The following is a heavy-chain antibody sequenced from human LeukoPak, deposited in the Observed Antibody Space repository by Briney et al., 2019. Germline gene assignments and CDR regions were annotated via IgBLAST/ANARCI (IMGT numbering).Heavy chain of an antibody. CDR3: ARRPLSNFGVVITEYYYYYYGMDV. V-gene: IGHV4-31*03. CDR1: GGSISSGGYY. J-gene: IGHJ6*02. CDR2: IHYSGIT. Sequence: PSETLSLTCTVSGGSISSGGYYWSWIRQHPGEGLEWIGYIHYSGITYYNPSLKSRVTISVDTSKNQFSLKLSSVTAADTAVYYCARRPLSNFGVVITEYYYYYYGMDVWGQGTTVTVSS. D-gene: IGHD3-3*01.